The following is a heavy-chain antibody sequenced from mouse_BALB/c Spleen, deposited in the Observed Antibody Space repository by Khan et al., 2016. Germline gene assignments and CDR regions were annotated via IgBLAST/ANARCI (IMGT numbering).Heavy chain of an antibody. D-gene: IGHD2-1*01. CDR3: ARNFGNYYAMDY. CDR2: IWSGGST. CDR1: GFSLTSYG. Sequence: QVRLQQSGPGLVQPSQSLSITCTVTGFSLTSYGVHWVRQPPGKGLEWLGVIWSGGSTDYNAAFISRLSISKDNSKSQVFFKMNSLQADDTAIYYSARNFGNYYAMDYWGQGTSVTVSS. V-gene: IGHV2-4*02. J-gene: IGHJ4*01.